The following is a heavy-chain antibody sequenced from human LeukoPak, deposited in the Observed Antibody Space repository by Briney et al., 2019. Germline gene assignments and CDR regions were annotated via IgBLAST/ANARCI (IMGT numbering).Heavy chain of an antibody. CDR2: ISGNGYSI. CDR1: GFTFSSYA. V-gene: IGHV3-21*06. D-gene: IGHD3-10*01. Sequence: PGGSLRLSCAASGFTFSSYAMTWVRQAPGKGLEWVSSISGNGYSIYYADSVKGRFTISRDNAKSSIYLQMNSLRAEDTAVYYCARSSPDYYGSGSFSDYWGQGTLVTVSS. CDR3: ARSSPDYYGSGSFSDY. J-gene: IGHJ4*02.